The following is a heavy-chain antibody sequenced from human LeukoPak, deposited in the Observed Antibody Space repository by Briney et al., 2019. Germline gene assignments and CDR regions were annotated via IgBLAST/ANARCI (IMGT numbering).Heavy chain of an antibody. CDR1: GGSISSSNW. CDR3: TRVSLRWFDP. Sequence: SETLSLTCAVSGGSISSSNWWSWVRQPPGKGLEWIGEVYHSGSTNYNPSLKSRVTMSVDKSKNQFSLKLSSVTAADTAVYYCTRVSLRWFDPWGQGTLVTVSS. V-gene: IGHV4-4*02. CDR2: VYHSGST. D-gene: IGHD3-16*01. J-gene: IGHJ5*02.